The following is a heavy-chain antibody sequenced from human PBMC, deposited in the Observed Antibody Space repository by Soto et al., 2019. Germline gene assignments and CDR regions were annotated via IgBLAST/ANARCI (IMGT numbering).Heavy chain of an antibody. J-gene: IGHJ4*02. CDR3: ARAREGYDYTY. Sequence: ASVKVSCKASGYTFTSYDINWVRQATGQGLEWMGWMNPNSGYTGYAQKFQGRVTMTRDTSISTAYMELSSLRSEDTAVYYCARAREGYDYTYWGQGTPVTVSS. D-gene: IGHD5-12*01. CDR2: MNPNSGYT. V-gene: IGHV1-8*01. CDR1: GYTFTSYD.